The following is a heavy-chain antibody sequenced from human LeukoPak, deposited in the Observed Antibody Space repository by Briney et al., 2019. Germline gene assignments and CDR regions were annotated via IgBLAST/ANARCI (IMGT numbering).Heavy chain of an antibody. J-gene: IGHJ4*02. D-gene: IGHD5-18*01. Sequence: SETLSLTCTVSGGSLSSYYWSWIRQPPGKGLEWIGYIYYSGSTNYNPPLKSRVTISVDTSKNQFSLKLSSVTAADTAVYYCAAVDTAMASDYWGQGTLVTVSS. CDR1: GGSLSSYY. CDR3: AAVDTAMASDY. CDR2: IYYSGST. V-gene: IGHV4-59*01.